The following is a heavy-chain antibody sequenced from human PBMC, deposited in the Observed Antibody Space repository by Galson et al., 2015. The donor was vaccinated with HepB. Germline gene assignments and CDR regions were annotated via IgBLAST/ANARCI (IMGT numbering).Heavy chain of an antibody. CDR3: ARDQWRSGSYSVYYYYYMDV. D-gene: IGHD1-26*01. Sequence: SLRLSCAASGFTFDDYGMSWVRQAPGKGLEWVSGINWNGGSTGYADSVKGRFTISRDNAKNSLYLQMNSLRADDTALYHCARDQWRSGSYSVYYYYYMDVWGKGTTVTVSS. CDR2: INWNGGST. CDR1: GFTFDDYG. V-gene: IGHV3-20*01. J-gene: IGHJ6*03.